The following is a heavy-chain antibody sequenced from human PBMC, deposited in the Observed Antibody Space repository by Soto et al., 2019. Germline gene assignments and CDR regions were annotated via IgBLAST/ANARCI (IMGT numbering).Heavy chain of an antibody. D-gene: IGHD4-4*01. CDR3: ARRGYSNYEDYFDY. Sequence: SETLSLTCTVSGGSISSYYWSWIRQPPGKGLEWIGYIYYSGSTNYNPSLKSRVTISVDTSKNQFSLKLSSVTAADTAVYYCARRGYSNYEDYFDYWGQGTLVTVS. J-gene: IGHJ4*02. CDR1: GGSISSYY. CDR2: IYYSGST. V-gene: IGHV4-59*01.